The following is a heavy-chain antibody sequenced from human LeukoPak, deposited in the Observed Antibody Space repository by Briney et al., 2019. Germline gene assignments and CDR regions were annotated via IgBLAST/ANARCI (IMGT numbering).Heavy chain of an antibody. V-gene: IGHV3-21*04. D-gene: IGHD1-26*01. Sequence: PGGSLRLSCAASGFTFSSYSMNWVRQAPGKGLEWVSSISSSSSYIYYADSVKGRFTISRDNSNNTLYLQMYTLRAEDTAVYYCAKSEAEQFHPYFDYWGQGTLVTVSS. CDR1: GFTFSSYS. CDR3: AKSEAEQFHPYFDY. J-gene: IGHJ4*02. CDR2: ISSSSSYI.